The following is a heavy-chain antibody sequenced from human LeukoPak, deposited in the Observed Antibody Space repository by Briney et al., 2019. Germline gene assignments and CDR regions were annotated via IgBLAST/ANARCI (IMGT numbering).Heavy chain of an antibody. CDR2: IKGDGSEK. CDR3: ARGMSLAD. D-gene: IGHD5/OR15-5a*01. Sequence: GRSLRLSCAASGFTFSYYWMSWVRQAPGKGLEWVANIKGDGSEKYYVDSVKGRFTISRDSGKNSLYLQMNSLRGEDTAVYYCARGMSLADWGQGTLVTVSS. CDR1: GFTFSYYW. J-gene: IGHJ4*02. V-gene: IGHV3-7*01.